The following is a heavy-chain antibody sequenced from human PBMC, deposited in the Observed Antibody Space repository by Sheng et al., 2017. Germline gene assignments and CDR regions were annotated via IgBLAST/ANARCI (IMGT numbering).Heavy chain of an antibody. Sequence: QVQLVQSGAEVKKPGSSVKVSCKASGGTFSSYAISWVRQAPGQGLEWMGGIIPILGIANYAQKFQGRVTITADKSTSTAYMELSSLRSEDTAVYYCARVHQVATSELVYYYYYMDVWGKGTTVTVSS. CDR2: IIPILGIA. J-gene: IGHJ6*03. D-gene: IGHD5-12*01. CDR1: GGTFSSYA. CDR3: ARVHQVATSELVYYYYYMDV. V-gene: IGHV1-69*04.